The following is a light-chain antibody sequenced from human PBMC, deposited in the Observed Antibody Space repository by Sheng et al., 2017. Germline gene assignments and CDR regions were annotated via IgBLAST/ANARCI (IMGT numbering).Light chain of an antibody. V-gene: IGKV3-11*01. Sequence: EIVLTQSPATLSLSPGERATLSCRASQSVSSNVAWYQQKPGLAPRLLIYDASKRATAIPARFSGSGSGTDFTLTISSLEPEDFVVYYCQQRSNWPLLTFGGGTKVEIK. J-gene: IGKJ4*01. CDR2: DAS. CDR1: QSVSSN. CDR3: QQRSNWPLLT.